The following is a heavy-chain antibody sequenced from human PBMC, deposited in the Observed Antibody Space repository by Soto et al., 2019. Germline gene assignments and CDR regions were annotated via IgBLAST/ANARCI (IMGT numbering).Heavy chain of an antibody. CDR3: NRETPPTGMEV. D-gene: IGHD2-15*01. CDR2: IGSGGDT. CDR1: GFTLSSYD. Sequence: EVQLVESGGGLVQPGGSLRLSCAASGFTLSSYDIHWVRQATGEGLAWVSGIGSGGDTHYADSVKGRFIISREDGKNSIYLQMDHLRVGDTAVYYCNRETPPTGMEVWGQGATVNVSS. V-gene: IGHV3-13*01. J-gene: IGHJ6*02.